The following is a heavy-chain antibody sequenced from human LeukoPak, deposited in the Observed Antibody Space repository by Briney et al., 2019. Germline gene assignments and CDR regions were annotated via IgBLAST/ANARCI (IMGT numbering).Heavy chain of an antibody. CDR2: IIPIFGTA. CDR3: AREEAAEYYYDSSGYYYQVDY. D-gene: IGHD3-22*01. V-gene: IGHV1-69*05. CDR1: GGTFSSYA. Sequence: GASVKVSCKASGGTFSSYAISWVRQAPGQGLEWMGRIIPIFGTANYAQKFQGRVTITTDESTSTAYMELSSLRSEDTAVYYCAREEAAEYYYDSSGYYYQVDYWGQGTLVTVSS. J-gene: IGHJ4*02.